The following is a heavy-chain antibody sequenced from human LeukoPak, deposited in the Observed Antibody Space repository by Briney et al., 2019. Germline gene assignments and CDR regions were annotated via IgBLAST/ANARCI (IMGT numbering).Heavy chain of an antibody. Sequence: GSLRLSCAASGFTFSDYYMSWIRQAPGKGLEWVSYISSSGSTIYYADSVKGRFTISRDNAKNSLYLQMNSLRAEVTAVYCCARGHTGYCSGGSCYAPGFMCSYWGQGTLVTVSS. CDR1: GFTFSDYY. D-gene: IGHD2-15*01. CDR2: ISSSGSTI. J-gene: IGHJ4*02. CDR3: ARGHTGYCSGGSCYAPGFMCSY. V-gene: IGHV3-11*01.